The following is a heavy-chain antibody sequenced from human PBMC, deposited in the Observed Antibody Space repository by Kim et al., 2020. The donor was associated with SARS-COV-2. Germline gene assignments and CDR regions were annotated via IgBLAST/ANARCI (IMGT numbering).Heavy chain of an antibody. D-gene: IGHD3-10*01. CDR2: IYYSGST. J-gene: IGHJ5*02. V-gene: IGHV4-59*01. CDR1: GGSISSYY. Sequence: SETLSLTCTVSGGSISSYYWSWIRQPPGKGLEWIGYIYYSGSTNYNPSLKSRVTISVDTSKNQFSLKLSSVTAADTAVYYCARGQSDLNYYGSGSYYIGRVRFDPWGQGTLVTVSS. CDR3: ARGQSDLNYYGSGSYYIGRVRFDP.